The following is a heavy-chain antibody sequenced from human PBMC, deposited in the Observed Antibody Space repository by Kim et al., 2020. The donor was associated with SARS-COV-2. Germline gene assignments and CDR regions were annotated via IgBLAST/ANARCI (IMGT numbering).Heavy chain of an antibody. J-gene: IGHJ5*02. Sequence: GESLKISCKGSGYTFTSYWIAWVRQMPGKGLEWVGMIYPGDSDTRYSPSFQGQATISADKSINTAYLQWSSLTASDTAMYYCARQGYTTGQDWFDPWGQGTLVTVSS. CDR2: IYPGDSDT. V-gene: IGHV5-51*01. CDR1: GYTFTSYW. CDR3: ARQGYTTGQDWFDP. D-gene: IGHD5-18*01.